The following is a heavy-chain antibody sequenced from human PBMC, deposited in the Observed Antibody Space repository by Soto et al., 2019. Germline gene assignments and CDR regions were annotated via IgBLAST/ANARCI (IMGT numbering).Heavy chain of an antibody. Sequence: PSETLSLTCTVSGGSISSYYWSWIRQPPGKGLEWIGYIYYSGSTNYNPSLKSRVTISVDTSKNQFSLKLSSVTAADTAVYYCARGLYTAMATPLYYYYGMDVWGQGTTVTVSS. V-gene: IGHV4-59*01. CDR2: IYYSGST. CDR1: GGSISSYY. D-gene: IGHD5-18*01. J-gene: IGHJ6*02. CDR3: ARGLYTAMATPLYYYYGMDV.